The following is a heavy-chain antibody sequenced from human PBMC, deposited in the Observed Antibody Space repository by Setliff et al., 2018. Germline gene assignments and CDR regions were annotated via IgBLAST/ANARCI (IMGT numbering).Heavy chain of an antibody. CDR3: VKTHWDTWIRGAFDI. D-gene: IGHD3-10*01. CDR2: ISSNGGST. J-gene: IGHJ3*02. CDR1: GFTFSSYA. Sequence: GGSLRLSCSASGFTFSSYAMHWVRQAPGKGLEYVSAISSNGGSTYYANSVKGRFTISRDSSKNTLYLQMGSLRAEDTAVYYCVKTHWDTWIRGAFDIWGQGTMVTVSS. V-gene: IGHV3-64D*09.